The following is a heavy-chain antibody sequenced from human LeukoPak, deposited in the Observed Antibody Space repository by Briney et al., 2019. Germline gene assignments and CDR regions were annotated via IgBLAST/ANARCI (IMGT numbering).Heavy chain of an antibody. Sequence: ASVKVSCKASGYAFTGYYMHWVRQAPGQGLEWMGRINPNSGGTNYAQMFQGRVTMTRDTSISTAYMELSRLRSDDTAVYYCARSGRDDSSGYYYVIDYWGQGTLVTVSS. CDR1: GYAFTGYY. CDR2: INPNSGGT. J-gene: IGHJ4*02. D-gene: IGHD3-22*01. V-gene: IGHV1-2*06. CDR3: ARSGRDDSSGYYYVIDY.